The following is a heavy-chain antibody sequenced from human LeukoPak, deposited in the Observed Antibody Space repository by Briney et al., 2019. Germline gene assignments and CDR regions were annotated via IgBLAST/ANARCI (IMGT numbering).Heavy chain of an antibody. D-gene: IGHD6-19*01. CDR2: IYSGGST. Sequence: PGGSLRLSCAASGFTFDDYAMHWVRQPPGKGLEWVSVIYSGGSTYYADSVKGRFTISRDNSKNTLYLQMNSLRAEDTAVYYCASSSGWYLTFDYWGQGTLVTVSS. J-gene: IGHJ4*02. CDR3: ASSSGWYLTFDY. V-gene: IGHV3-53*01. CDR1: GFTFDDYA.